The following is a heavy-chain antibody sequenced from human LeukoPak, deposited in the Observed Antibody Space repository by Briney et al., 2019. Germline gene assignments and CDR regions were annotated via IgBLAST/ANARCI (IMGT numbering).Heavy chain of an antibody. Sequence: ASVKVSCKASGYTFTSYDINWVRQATGQGLEWMGWMNPNSGNTGYAQKFQSRVTITRNTSISTAYMELSSLRSEDTAVYYCARGPTWFGELFYFDYWGQGTLVTVSS. J-gene: IGHJ4*02. CDR2: MNPNSGNT. CDR1: GYTFTSYD. D-gene: IGHD3-10*01. V-gene: IGHV1-8*03. CDR3: ARGPTWFGELFYFDY.